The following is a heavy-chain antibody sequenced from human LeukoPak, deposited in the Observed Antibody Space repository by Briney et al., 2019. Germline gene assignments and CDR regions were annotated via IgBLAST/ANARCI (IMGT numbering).Heavy chain of an antibody. CDR3: ARDRSGYDPRVWDY. CDR1: GFTFSSYA. Sequence: GGSLRLSCAASGFTFSSYAMSWVRQAPGKGLEWVSGISGSGGNTYYADSVKGRFTISRHNSKNTLYLQMNSLRAEDTAVYYCARDRSGYDPRVWDYWGQGTLVTVSS. CDR2: ISGSGGNT. J-gene: IGHJ4*02. V-gene: IGHV3-23*01. D-gene: IGHD5-12*01.